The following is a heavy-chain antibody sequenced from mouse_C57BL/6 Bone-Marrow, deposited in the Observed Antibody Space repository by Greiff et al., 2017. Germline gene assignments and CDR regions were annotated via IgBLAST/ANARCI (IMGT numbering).Heavy chain of an antibody. V-gene: IGHV1-39*01. CDR1: GYSFTDYN. J-gene: IGHJ2*01. CDR2: INPNYGTT. D-gene: IGHD1-1*01. Sequence: LQESGPELVKPGASVKISCKASGYSFTDYNMNWVKQSNGKSLEWIGVINPNYGTTSYNQKFKGKATLTVDQSSSTAYMQLNSLTSEDSAVYYCARSGALLLRSYFDYWGQGTTLTVSS. CDR3: ARSGALLLRSYFDY.